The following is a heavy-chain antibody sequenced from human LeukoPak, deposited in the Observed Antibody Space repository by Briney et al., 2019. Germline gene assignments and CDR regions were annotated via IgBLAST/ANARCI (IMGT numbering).Heavy chain of an antibody. D-gene: IGHD3-22*01. CDR1: GGSISSRSYY. CDR3: VRQRYYYDSSGYYFDY. V-gene: IGHV4-39*01. Sequence: PSETLSLTCTVSGGSISSRSYYWGWIRQPPGKGLEWIGSCYYSGSTYDNPSLNSRATISANASNNQFLLMQNSVTAADTAVYYCVRQRYYYDSSGYYFDYWGQGTLVTVSS. J-gene: IGHJ4*02. CDR2: CYYSGST.